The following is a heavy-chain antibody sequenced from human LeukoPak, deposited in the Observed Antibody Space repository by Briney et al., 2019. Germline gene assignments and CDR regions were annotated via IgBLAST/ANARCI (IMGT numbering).Heavy chain of an antibody. Sequence: ASVKVSCKASGYTFTGYYMHWVRQAPGQGLEWMGRINPNSGGTNYAQKFQGRVTMTRDTSISTAYMELSRLRSDDTAVYYCAVDSSGYYGEFDYWGQGTLVTASS. CDR1: GYTFTGYY. J-gene: IGHJ4*02. D-gene: IGHD3-22*01. V-gene: IGHV1-2*06. CDR2: INPNSGGT. CDR3: AVDSSGYYGEFDY.